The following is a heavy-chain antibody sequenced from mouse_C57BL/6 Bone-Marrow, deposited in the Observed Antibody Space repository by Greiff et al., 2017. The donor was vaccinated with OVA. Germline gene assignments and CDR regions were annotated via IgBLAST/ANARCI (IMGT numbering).Heavy chain of an antibody. CDR3: ARQDDDGGWFAY. CDR2: ISGGGGNT. J-gene: IGHJ3*01. D-gene: IGHD2-4*01. CDR1: GFTFSSYT. Sequence: EVKVVESGGGLVKPGGSLKLSCAASGFTFSSYTMSWVRQTPEKRLEWVATISGGGGNTYYPDSVKGRFTISRDNAKNTLYLQMSSLRSEDTALYYCARQDDDGGWFAYWGQGTLVTVSA. V-gene: IGHV5-9*01.